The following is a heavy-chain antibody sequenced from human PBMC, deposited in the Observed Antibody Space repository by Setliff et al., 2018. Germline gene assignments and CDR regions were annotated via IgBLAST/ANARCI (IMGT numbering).Heavy chain of an antibody. V-gene: IGHV3-7*01. Sequence: GSLRLSCAASGFTFSNAWMSWVRQAPGKGLEWVANIQQSGNEKYYVDSVKGRFTISRDSAKNSLYLQMNSLRAEDTAVYYCTRVHTFGGTNNCFDPWGQGTLVTVSS. CDR3: TRVHTFGGTNNCFDP. D-gene: IGHD3-16*01. CDR1: GFTFSNAW. J-gene: IGHJ5*02. CDR2: IQQSGNEK.